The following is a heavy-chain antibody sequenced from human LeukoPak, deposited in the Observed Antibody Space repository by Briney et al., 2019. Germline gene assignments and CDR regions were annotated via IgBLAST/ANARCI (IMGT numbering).Heavy chain of an antibody. D-gene: IGHD5-24*01. J-gene: IGHJ4*02. CDR3: TRDWGRDGYNNFDS. V-gene: IGHV4-59*01. Sequence: SETLSLTCTISGDYSRDFSWSWIRQPPGKGPQWMGYLHYSGSTEYNPALKGRVTVSADTSKKQFSLKLSSVTAADTAVYYCTRDWGRDGYNNFDSWGQGTLVTVSS. CDR2: LHYSGST. CDR1: GDYSRDFS.